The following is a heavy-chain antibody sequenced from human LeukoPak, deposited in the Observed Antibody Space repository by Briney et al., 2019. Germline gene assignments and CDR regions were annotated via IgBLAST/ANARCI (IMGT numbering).Heavy chain of an antibody. Sequence: AASVTVSCKASGYTFTSYGISWVRQAPGQGLEWMGWISAYNGNTNYAQKLQGRVTMTTDTSTSTAYMELRSLRSDDTAVYYCARDISPVAFLEWPGYGMDVWGQGTTVTVSS. CDR2: ISAYNGNT. CDR1: GYTFTSYG. CDR3: ARDISPVAFLEWPGYGMDV. D-gene: IGHD3-3*01. V-gene: IGHV1-18*01. J-gene: IGHJ6*02.